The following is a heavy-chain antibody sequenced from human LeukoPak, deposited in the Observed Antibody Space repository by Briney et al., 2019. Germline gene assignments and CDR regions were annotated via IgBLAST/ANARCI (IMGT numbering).Heavy chain of an antibody. D-gene: IGHD2-2*01. Sequence: ASVKVSCKASGYTFTSYGISWVRQAPGQGLEWMGWISAYNGNTNYAQKLQGRVTMTTDTSTSTAYMELRSLRSDDTAVYYCARVRVPTHYCSSTSCYGWFDPWGQGTLVTVSS. V-gene: IGHV1-18*01. CDR3: ARVRVPTHYCSSTSCYGWFDP. CDR1: GYTFTSYG. CDR2: ISAYNGNT. J-gene: IGHJ5*02.